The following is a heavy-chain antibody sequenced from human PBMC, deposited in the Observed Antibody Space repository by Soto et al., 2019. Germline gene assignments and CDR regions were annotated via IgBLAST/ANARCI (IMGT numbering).Heavy chain of an antibody. D-gene: IGHD3-22*01. V-gene: IGHV1-3*01. CDR1: GYTFTSYA. J-gene: IGHJ4*02. CDR2: INAGNGNT. CDR3: AREGHYYDSSGWGAPDY. Sequence: ASVKVSCKASGYTFTSYAMHWVRQAPGQRLEWMGWINAGNGNTKYSQKLQGRVTMTTDTSTSTAYMELRSLRSDDTAVYYCAREGHYYDSSGWGAPDYWGQGTLVTVSS.